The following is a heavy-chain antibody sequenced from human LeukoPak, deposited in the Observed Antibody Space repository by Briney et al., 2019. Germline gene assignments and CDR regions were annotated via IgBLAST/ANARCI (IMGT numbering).Heavy chain of an antibody. V-gene: IGHV1-2*02. J-gene: IGHJ4*02. D-gene: IGHD3-3*01. CDR3: ARLPLRFLEWSPFDC. CDR1: GYTFTGYY. Sequence: GASVKVSCMASGYTFTGYYMHWVRQAPGQGLEWMGWINPNSGGTNYAQKFQGRVTMTRDTSISTAYMELSRLRSDDTAVYYCARLPLRFLEWSPFDCWGQGTLVTVSS. CDR2: INPNSGGT.